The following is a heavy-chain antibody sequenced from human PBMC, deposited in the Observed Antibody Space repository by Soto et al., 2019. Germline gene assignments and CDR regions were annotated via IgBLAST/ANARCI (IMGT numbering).Heavy chain of an antibody. CDR1: GFTFRSYA. CDR2: LWSDGTTQ. CDR3: ARERDEGRSGANY. J-gene: IGHJ4*02. V-gene: IGHV3-33*01. D-gene: IGHD2-15*01. Sequence: QVQLVESGGGVVQPGRSLRLACATSGFTFRSYAFHWFRQRPGGGLEWVAVLWSDGTTQFYRDSVKGRLTVSRDIPSNPLFLYMGSLRAEDTATSFCARERDEGRSGANYWGQGTLVTVSA.